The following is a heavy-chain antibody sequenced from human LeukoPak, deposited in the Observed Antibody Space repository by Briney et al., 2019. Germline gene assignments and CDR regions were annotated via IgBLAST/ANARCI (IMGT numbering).Heavy chain of an antibody. Sequence: SETLSLTCTVSGGSISSSSYYWGWIRQPPGKGLEWIGNIYYSGSTYYNPSLKSRVTISVDTSKNQFSLKLSSATAADTAVYYCARGRWLTGYFDYWGQGTLVTVSS. CDR1: GGSISSSSYY. CDR3: ARGRWLTGYFDY. V-gene: IGHV4-39*07. D-gene: IGHD6-19*01. J-gene: IGHJ4*02. CDR2: IYYSGST.